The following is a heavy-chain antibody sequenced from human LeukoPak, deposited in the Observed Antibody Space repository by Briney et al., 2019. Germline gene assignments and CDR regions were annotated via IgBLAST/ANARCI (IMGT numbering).Heavy chain of an antibody. CDR1: GYTLTELS. J-gene: IGHJ2*01. Sequence: ASVKVSCKVSGYTLTELSMHWVRQAPGKGLEWMGGFDPEDGETIYAQKFQGRVTMTEDTSTDTAYMELSSLRSEDTAVYYCARQYCSSTSCRYWYFDLWGRGTLVTVSS. D-gene: IGHD2-2*01. CDR2: FDPEDGET. V-gene: IGHV1-24*01. CDR3: ARQYCSSTSCRYWYFDL.